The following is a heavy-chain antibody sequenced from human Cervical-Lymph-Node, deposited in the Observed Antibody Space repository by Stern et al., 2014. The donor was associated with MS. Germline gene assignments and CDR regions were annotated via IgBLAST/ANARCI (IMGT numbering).Heavy chain of an antibody. CDR1: GFKLSQYG. CDR3: ARGGHNYDALDI. D-gene: IGHD5-24*01. V-gene: IGHV3-21*02. J-gene: IGHJ3*02. CDR2: ISANSNYI. Sequence: EVQLVESGGGLVKPGGSLRLSCITSGFKLSQYGMNWVRQAPGKGLEWVSYISANSNYIYYSDSVKGRFTISRDNAANSLHLQMNSLRGEDTALYFCARGGHNYDALDIWGQGTMVTVSS.